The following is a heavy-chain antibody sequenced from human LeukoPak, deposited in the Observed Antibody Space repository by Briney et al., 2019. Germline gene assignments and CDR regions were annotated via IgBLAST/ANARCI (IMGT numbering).Heavy chain of an antibody. CDR2: IYTSGST. J-gene: IGHJ4*02. CDR3: ARVPKLGIGADYFDY. V-gene: IGHV4-61*02. CDR1: GGSISSGSYY. Sequence: PSETLSLTCTVSGGSISSGSYYWSWIRQPAGKGLEWIGRIYTSGSTNYNPSLKSRVTISVDTSKNQFSLKLSSVTAADTAVYYCARVPKLGIGADYFDYWGQGSLVTISS. D-gene: IGHD7-27*01.